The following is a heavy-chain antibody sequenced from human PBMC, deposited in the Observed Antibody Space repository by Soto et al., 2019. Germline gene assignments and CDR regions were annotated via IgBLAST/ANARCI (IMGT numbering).Heavy chain of an antibody. D-gene: IGHD6-6*01. CDR2: INAGNGNT. Sequence: ASVKVSCKASGYTFSTSAIHWVRQAPGQRPEWMGWINAGNGNTKYSQTFQGRVAISRDTSASTAYMDLSSLRSEDTAVYYCARASLEYTSSPSDYWGQGTRVTVSS. J-gene: IGHJ4*02. CDR1: GYTFSTSA. CDR3: ARASLEYTSSPSDY. V-gene: IGHV1-3*01.